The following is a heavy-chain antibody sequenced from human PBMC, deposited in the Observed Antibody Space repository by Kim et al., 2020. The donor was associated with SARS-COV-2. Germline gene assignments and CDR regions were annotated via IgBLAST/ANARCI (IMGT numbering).Heavy chain of an antibody. CDR1: GFTFSSIA. V-gene: IGHV3-23*01. D-gene: IGHD3-10*01. Sequence: GGSLRLSCAPSGFTFSSIAMSWVRQAPGKGLEWVSTFSGSGGSRNYADSVKGQFTISRNNSKNTLSLQMNSLRAKDTAVYYCADLNWDRFGDDFDIW. J-gene: IGHJ3*02. CDR3: ADLNWDRFGDDFDI. CDR2: FSGSGGSR.